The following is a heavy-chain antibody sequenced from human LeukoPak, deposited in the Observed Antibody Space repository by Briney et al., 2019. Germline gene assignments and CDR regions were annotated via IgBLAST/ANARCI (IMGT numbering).Heavy chain of an antibody. CDR3: ARTNLISAFDY. Sequence: SETLSLTCAVYGGSFSGYYWNWIRQPPGKGLEWIGSIYYSGSTYYNPSLKSRVTISVDTSKNQFSLKLSSVTAADTAVYYCARTNLISAFDYWGQGTLVTVSS. J-gene: IGHJ4*02. D-gene: IGHD6-6*01. CDR2: IYYSGST. V-gene: IGHV4-34*01. CDR1: GGSFSGYY.